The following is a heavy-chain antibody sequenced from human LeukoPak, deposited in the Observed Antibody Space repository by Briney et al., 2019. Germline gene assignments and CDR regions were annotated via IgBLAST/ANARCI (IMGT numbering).Heavy chain of an antibody. J-gene: IGHJ4*02. CDR2: IIPIFGTA. Sequence: ASVKVSCKASGGTFSSYSIRWVRQAPGQGLEWMGGIIPIFGTANYAQKFQGRVTITTDESTSTAYMGLSSLRSEDTAVYYCASGTLYSGSSMSDYWGQGTLVTVSS. D-gene: IGHD1-26*01. V-gene: IGHV1-69*05. CDR3: ASGTLYSGSSMSDY. CDR1: GGTFSSYS.